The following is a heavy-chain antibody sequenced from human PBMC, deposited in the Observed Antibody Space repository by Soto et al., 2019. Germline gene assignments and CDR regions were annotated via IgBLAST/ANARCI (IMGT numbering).Heavy chain of an antibody. D-gene: IGHD1-26*01. CDR1: GFSFSTYG. CDR3: VYFRGPAYHYYYIDV. Sequence: DVQLLESGGGLAQRGGSLRLSCAASGFSFSTYGMTWVRQAPGKGLEWGSYGGSGGSTYYADTVKGRFTIYRDNSKNTLYLQNNSLRVEDTAVYYCVYFRGPAYHYYYIDVWGNGTTVPVS. J-gene: IGHJ6*03. V-gene: IGHV3-23*01. CDR2: YGGSGGST.